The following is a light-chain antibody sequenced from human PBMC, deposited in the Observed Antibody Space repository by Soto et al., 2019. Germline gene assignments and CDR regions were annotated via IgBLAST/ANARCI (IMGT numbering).Light chain of an antibody. Sequence: SLLTQPAPVSGPPGQSVTLSCTGNISDCCGYNFVSWHPKHPGKTPKPMIYEFSNLPSGVSNRFSGSKCGNTASLTISGLQAEDEADYYCSSYTSSSTQVFGTGTKVTVL. CDR3: SSYTSSSTQV. CDR2: EFS. V-gene: IGLV2-14*01. J-gene: IGLJ1*01. CDR1: ISDCCGYNF.